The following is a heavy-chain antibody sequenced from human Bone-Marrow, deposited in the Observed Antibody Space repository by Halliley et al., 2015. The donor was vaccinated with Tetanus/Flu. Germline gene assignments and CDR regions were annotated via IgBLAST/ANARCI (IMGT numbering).Heavy chain of an antibody. J-gene: IGHJ4*02. CDR2: ISQDESES. Sequence: ISQDESESPYAESVKGRFTISRENSKNPLFLQRNSLRVDETAIYYCATGASRGYSSSDFFDNWGQGTLVTVTS. CDR3: ATGASRGYSSSDFFDN. D-gene: IGHD6-6*01. V-gene: IGHV3-33*05.